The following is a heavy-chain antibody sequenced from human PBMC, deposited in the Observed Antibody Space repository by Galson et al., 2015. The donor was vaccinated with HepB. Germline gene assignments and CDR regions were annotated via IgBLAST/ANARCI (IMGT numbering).Heavy chain of an antibody. D-gene: IGHD2-21*01. CDR2: ISTSDNSI. V-gene: IGHV3-48*03. J-gene: IGHJ3*02. Sequence: SLRVSCTASGVTFSSYGMNWVRQAPGQGLEWISYISTSDNSINYADSVKGRFTISRDNAKNSLYLQMNSLRVDDTAVYYCARGGSFVVGLDAFDIWGHGTMVTVSS. CDR3: ARGGSFVVGLDAFDI. CDR1: GVTFSSYG.